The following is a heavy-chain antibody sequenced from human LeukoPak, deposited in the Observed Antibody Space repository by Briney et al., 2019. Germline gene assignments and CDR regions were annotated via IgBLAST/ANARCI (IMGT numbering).Heavy chain of an antibody. J-gene: IGHJ4*02. D-gene: IGHD6-13*01. CDR1: GFTFSSYA. Sequence: AGGSLRLSCAASGFTFSSYAMSWVRQAPGKGLEWVSAISGSGGSTYYADPVKGRFTISRDNSKNTLYLQMNGLRAEDTAVYYCAKKARIAAAGRNDYWGQGTLVTVSS. V-gene: IGHV3-23*01. CDR3: AKKARIAAAGRNDY. CDR2: ISGSGGST.